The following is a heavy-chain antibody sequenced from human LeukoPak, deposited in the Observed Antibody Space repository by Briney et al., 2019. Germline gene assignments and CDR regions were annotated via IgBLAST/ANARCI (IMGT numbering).Heavy chain of an antibody. CDR2: IYRSGST. Sequence: PSETLSLTCAGSGYSSSSGYYWGWIRQPPEEGLEWIASIYRSGSTYYNPSLKSRVTISVDTSKNQFSLKLSSVTAADTAVYYCARPAATGYYFDYWGQGTLVTVSS. D-gene: IGHD2-15*01. CDR3: ARPAATGYYFDY. J-gene: IGHJ4*02. CDR1: GYSSSSGYY. V-gene: IGHV4-38-2*01.